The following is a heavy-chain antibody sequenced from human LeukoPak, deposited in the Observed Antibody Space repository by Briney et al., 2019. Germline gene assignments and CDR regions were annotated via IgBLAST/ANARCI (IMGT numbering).Heavy chain of an antibody. CDR2: FSWNGGSR. CDR3: ARGLRYYYDSSGYHEAFDY. CDR1: GFAFDDYG. Sequence: GGSLRLSCGASGFAFDDYGMSWLRQAPGKGLEWVSGFSWNGGSRSYADSVKGGFTISRDNAKNSLYLQMNSLRVEDTALYYCARGLRYYYDSSGYHEAFDYWGQGTLVTVSS. J-gene: IGHJ4*02. V-gene: IGHV3-20*04. D-gene: IGHD3-22*01.